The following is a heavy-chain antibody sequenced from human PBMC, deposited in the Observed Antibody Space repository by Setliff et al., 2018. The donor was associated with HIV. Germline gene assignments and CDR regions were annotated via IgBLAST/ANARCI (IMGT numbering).Heavy chain of an antibody. CDR1: GYTLTDYY. Sequence: ASVKVSCKASGYTLTDYYVQWVRQAPGQGLEWMGWVNPHDGGTYYAHKSQGRVTMTIDIPTTTAYMEMRSLRFDDTAVYYCATARPGARFDVWGQGTLVTVSS. CDR2: VNPHDGGT. CDR3: ATARPGARFDV. D-gene: IGHD6-6*01. J-gene: IGHJ4*02. V-gene: IGHV1-2*02.